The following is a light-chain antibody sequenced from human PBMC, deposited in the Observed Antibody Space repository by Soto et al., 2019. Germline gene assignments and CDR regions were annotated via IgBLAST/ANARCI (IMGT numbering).Light chain of an antibody. CDR2: DAS. CDR3: QQRSNWPGT. V-gene: IGKV3-11*01. CDR1: QSVSSY. Sequence: IRLRQSPATLSLTTGERATLSCRASQSVSSYLAWYQQKPGQAPRLLIYDASNRATGIPARFSGSGSGTDFTLTISSLEPEDFAVYYCQQRSNWPGTFGQGTNVAIK. J-gene: IGKJ1*01.